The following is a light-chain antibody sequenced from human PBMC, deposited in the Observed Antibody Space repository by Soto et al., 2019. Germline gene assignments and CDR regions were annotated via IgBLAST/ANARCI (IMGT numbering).Light chain of an antibody. CDR3: QQRSNWPPLT. CDR1: QSLRSS. Sequence: ETMMTQXPXTLSVSLGERATLSCRASQSLRSSLAWYQQKPGQAPRLLIYDASTRATGIPDRFSGSGSGTEFTLTISSLEPEDFAVYYCQQRSNWPPLTFGGGTRLEIK. CDR2: DAS. V-gene: IGKV3-15*01. J-gene: IGKJ5*01.